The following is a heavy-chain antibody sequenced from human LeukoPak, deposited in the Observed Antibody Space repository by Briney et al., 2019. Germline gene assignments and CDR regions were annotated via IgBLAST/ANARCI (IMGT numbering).Heavy chain of an antibody. CDR1: GGSFSGYY. Sequence: PSETLSLTCAVYGGSFSGYYWSWIRQPPGKGLEWIGDVYYSGSTYYNPSLKSRVTILVDTSKNQFSLKVTSVTAADTAVYYCARGRFDRALFWGQGTLVTVSS. J-gene: IGHJ4*02. V-gene: IGHV4-34*01. D-gene: IGHD3-22*01. CDR2: VYYSGST. CDR3: ARGRFDRALF.